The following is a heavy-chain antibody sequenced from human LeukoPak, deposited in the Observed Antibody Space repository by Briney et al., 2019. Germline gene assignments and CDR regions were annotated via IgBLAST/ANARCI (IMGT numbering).Heavy chain of an antibody. CDR3: ARDSSSWTYFDY. CDR2: IIPIFGTA. V-gene: IGHV1-69*05. D-gene: IGHD6-13*01. J-gene: IGHJ4*02. CDR1: GGTFSSYA. Sequence: SVKVSCKASGGTFSSYAISWVRQAPGQGLEWMGRIIPIFGTANYAQKFQGRVTITTDGSTSTAYMELSSLRSEDTAVYYCARDSSSWTYFDYWGQGTLVTVSS.